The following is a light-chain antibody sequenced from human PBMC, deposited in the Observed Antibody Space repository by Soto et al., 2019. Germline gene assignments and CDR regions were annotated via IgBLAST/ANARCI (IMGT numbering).Light chain of an antibody. Sequence: DIQMTQSPSSLSASVGDRVTITCRASQSISSYLNWYQQKPGKAPKLLIYAASSLQSGVPSRFSGSGPGTDFTLTISSLRTEDSATYVCQQSYSSHPWTFGQGTKVDIK. V-gene: IGKV1-39*01. CDR2: AAS. CDR3: QQSYSSHPWT. CDR1: QSISSY. J-gene: IGKJ1*01.